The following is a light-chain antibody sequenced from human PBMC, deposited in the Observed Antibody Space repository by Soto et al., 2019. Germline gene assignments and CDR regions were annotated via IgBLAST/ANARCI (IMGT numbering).Light chain of an antibody. J-gene: IGLJ3*02. CDR2: TNN. CDR1: SSNIGAGYD. V-gene: IGLV1-40*01. CDR3: HSYANNHGAFWV. Sequence: QSVLTQPPSVSGTPGQRVTISCTGSSSNIGAGYDVYWYQQLPGTAPKRIIYTNNNRPSGVADRFSGSNSGTSASLSITVLQAEDEDVYYCHSYANNHGAFWVFGGGTKLTVL.